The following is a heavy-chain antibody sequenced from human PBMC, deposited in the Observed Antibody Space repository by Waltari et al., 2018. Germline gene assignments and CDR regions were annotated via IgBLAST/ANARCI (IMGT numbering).Heavy chain of an antibody. CDR2: IYYSGST. Sequence: QLQLQESGPGLVKPSETLSLTCTVSGGSITSSSYYWGWIRQPPGKGLEWIGSIYYSGSTYYNPSLKSRVTISVDTSKNQFSLKLSSVTAADTAVYYCATLATGSYGGLFWGQGTLVTVSS. CDR3: ATLATGSYGGLF. CDR1: GGSITSSSYY. D-gene: IGHD1-26*01. J-gene: IGHJ4*02. V-gene: IGHV4-39*01.